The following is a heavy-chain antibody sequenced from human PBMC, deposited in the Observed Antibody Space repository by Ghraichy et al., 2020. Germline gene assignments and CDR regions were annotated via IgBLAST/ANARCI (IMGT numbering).Heavy chain of an antibody. CDR2: ISGSGGST. CDR1: GFTFSSYA. V-gene: IGHV3-23*01. Sequence: SCAASGFTFSSYAMSWVRQAPGKGLEWVSAISGSGGSTYYADSVKGRFTISRDNSKNTLYLQMNSLRAEDTAVYYCAKDLSRGVVGYWGQGTLVTVSS. J-gene: IGHJ4*02. CDR3: AKDLSRGVVGY. D-gene: IGHD3-3*02.